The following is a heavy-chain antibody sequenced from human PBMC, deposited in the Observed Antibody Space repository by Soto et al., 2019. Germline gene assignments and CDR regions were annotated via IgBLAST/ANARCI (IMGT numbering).Heavy chain of an antibody. Sequence: GGSLRLSCAASGFTFSSYGMHWVRQAPGKGLEWVAVISYDGSNKYYADSVKGRFTISRDNSKNTLYLQMNSLRAEDTAVYYCAKGENFDYWGQGTLVTVSS. CDR3: AKGENFDY. D-gene: IGHD1-26*01. V-gene: IGHV3-30*18. J-gene: IGHJ4*02. CDR1: GFTFSSYG. CDR2: ISYDGSNK.